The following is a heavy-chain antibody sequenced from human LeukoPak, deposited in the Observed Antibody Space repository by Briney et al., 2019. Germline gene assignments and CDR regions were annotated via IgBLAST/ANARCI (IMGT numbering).Heavy chain of an antibody. V-gene: IGHV1-2*02. J-gene: IGHJ5*02. CDR1: GYTFTGYY. Sequence: ASVKVSCKASGYTFTGYYMHWVRQAPGQGLEWMGWINPNSGGTNYAQKFQGRVTMTRDTSISTAYMELSRLRSDDTAVYYCARTTITMVRGVMVSRFDPWGQGTLVTVSS. CDR3: ARTTITMVRGVMVSRFDP. D-gene: IGHD3-10*01. CDR2: INPNSGGT.